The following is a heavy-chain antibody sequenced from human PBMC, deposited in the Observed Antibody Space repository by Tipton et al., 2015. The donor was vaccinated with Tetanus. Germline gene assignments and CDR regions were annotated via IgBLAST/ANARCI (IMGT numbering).Heavy chain of an antibody. D-gene: IGHD3-10*01. V-gene: IGHV4-34*01. J-gene: IGHJ4*02. CDR3: ARSLRVGGGRGD. CDR1: GGSFSGYY. Sequence: TLSLTCAVYGGSFSGYYWSWIRRPPGKGLEWIGEINHSGSTNYNPSLKSRVTISVDTSKNQFSLKLSSVTAADTAVYYCARSLRVGGGRGDWGQGTLVTVSS. CDR2: INHSGST.